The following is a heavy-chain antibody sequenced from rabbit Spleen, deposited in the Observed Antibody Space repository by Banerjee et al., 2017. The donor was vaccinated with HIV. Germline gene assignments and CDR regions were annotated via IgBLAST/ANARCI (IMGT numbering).Heavy chain of an antibody. D-gene: IGHD8-1*01. CDR3: ARDGAGGSYFAL. CDR1: GFTLSSYY. Sequence: QLEESAGGLVQPGGSLNLSCKASGFTLSSYYMNWVRQAPGKGLEWIGYIDPVFGITYYANWVNGRFSISRENAQNTVFLQMTSLTAADTATYFCARDGAGGSYFALWGPGTLVTVS. CDR2: IDPVFGIT. V-gene: IGHV1S7*01. J-gene: IGHJ4*01.